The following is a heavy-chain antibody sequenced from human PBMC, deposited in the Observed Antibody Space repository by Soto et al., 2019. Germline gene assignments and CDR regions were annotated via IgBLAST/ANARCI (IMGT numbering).Heavy chain of an antibody. V-gene: IGHV1-18*01. Sequence: ASVKVSCKASGYTFTSYGISWVRQAPGQGLEWMGWISAYNGNTNYAQKLQGRVTMTTDTSTSTAYMELRSLRSDDTAVYYCARIIFTAVAGTVDYWGQGTLVTVSS. J-gene: IGHJ4*02. CDR1: GYTFTSYG. CDR2: ISAYNGNT. D-gene: IGHD6-19*01. CDR3: ARIIFTAVAGTVDY.